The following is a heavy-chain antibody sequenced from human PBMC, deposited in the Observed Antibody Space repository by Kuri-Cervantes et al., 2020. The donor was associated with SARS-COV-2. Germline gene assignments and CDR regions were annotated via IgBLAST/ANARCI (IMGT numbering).Heavy chain of an antibody. CDR2: ISSSGSTI. V-gene: IGHV3-48*03. Sequence: GESLKISCAASGFTFSSYEMNWVRQAPGKGLEWVSYISSSGSTIYYADSVKGRFTISRDNAKNSLYLQMNSLRAEDTAVYYCARLHVEMATIVHYYYGMDVWGQGTTVTVSS. J-gene: IGHJ6*02. D-gene: IGHD5-24*01. CDR1: GFTFSSYE. CDR3: ARLHVEMATIVHYYYGMDV.